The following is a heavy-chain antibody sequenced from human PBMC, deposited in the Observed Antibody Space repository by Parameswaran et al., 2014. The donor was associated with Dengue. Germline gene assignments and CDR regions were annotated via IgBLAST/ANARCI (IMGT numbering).Heavy chain of an antibody. CDR3: ARDRSSMYYFDY. CDR2: ISSSSSYI. Sequence: VRQAPGKGLEWVSSISSSSSYIYYADSVKGRFTISRDNAKNSLYLQMNSLRAEDTAVYYCARDRSSMYYFDYWGQGTLVTVSS. V-gene: IGHV3-21*01. J-gene: IGHJ4*02. D-gene: IGHD2/OR15-2a*01.